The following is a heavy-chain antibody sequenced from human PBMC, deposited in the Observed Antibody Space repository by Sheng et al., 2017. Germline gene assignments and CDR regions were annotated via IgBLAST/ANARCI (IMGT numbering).Heavy chain of an antibody. Sequence: QVQLQESGPGLVKPSETLSLTCAVSGYSISSGYYWGWIRQPPGKGLEWIGSIYHSGSTYYNPSLKSRVTISVDTSKNQFSLKLSSVTAADTAVYYCASGYGSGSYYKNHYYYGMDVWGQGTTVTVSS. CDR3: ASGYGSGSYYKNHYYYGMDV. J-gene: IGHJ6*02. CDR1: GYSISSGYY. CDR2: IYHSGST. D-gene: IGHD3-10*01. V-gene: IGHV4-38-2*01.